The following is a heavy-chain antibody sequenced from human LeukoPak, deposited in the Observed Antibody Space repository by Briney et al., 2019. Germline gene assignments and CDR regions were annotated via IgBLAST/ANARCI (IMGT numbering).Heavy chain of an antibody. Sequence: PSETLSLTCTVSGGSISSYYWSWIRQPAGKGLEWIGRIYTSGSTNYNPSLKSRVTMSVDTSKNQFSLKLSSVTAADTAVYYCARLNYGSGSYFPTYYYGMDVWGQGTTVTVSS. D-gene: IGHD3-10*01. CDR2: IYTSGST. V-gene: IGHV4-4*07. J-gene: IGHJ6*02. CDR3: ARLNYGSGSYFPTYYYGMDV. CDR1: GGSISSYY.